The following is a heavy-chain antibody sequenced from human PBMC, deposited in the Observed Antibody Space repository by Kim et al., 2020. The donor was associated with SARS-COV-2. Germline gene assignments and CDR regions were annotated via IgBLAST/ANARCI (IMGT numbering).Heavy chain of an antibody. V-gene: IGHV7-4-1*02. Sequence: ASVKVSCKASGYTFTSHAMNWVRQAPGQGLEWMGWINTNTGNPTYAQGFTGRFVFSLDTSVSTAYLQISSLKAEDTAVYYCAWTPPHYDFWSGVSYYFDYWGQGTLVTVSS. CDR1: GYTFTSHA. CDR3: AWTPPHYDFWSGVSYYFDY. CDR2: INTNTGNP. J-gene: IGHJ4*02. D-gene: IGHD3-3*01.